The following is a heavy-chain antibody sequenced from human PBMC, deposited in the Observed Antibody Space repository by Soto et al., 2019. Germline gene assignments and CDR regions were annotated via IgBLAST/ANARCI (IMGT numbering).Heavy chain of an antibody. CDR1: GFTFSGSA. V-gene: IGHV3-73*01. CDR2: IRSKANSYAT. J-gene: IGHJ4*02. CDR3: TRLAVAGTDNYFDY. Sequence: HPGGSLRLSCAASGFTFSGSAMHWVRQASGKGLEWVGRIRSKANSYATAYAASVKGRFTISRDDSKNTAYLQMNSLKTEDTAVYYCTRLAVAGTDNYFDYWGQGTLVTVSS. D-gene: IGHD6-19*01.